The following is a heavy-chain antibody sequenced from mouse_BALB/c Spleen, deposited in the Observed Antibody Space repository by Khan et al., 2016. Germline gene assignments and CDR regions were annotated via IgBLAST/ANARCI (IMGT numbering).Heavy chain of an antibody. Sequence: QVQLQESGPGLVAPSQSLSITCTVSGFSLTNSGVHWVRQPPRKGLDWLGVICAGGSTDYNSALLSRLSITRDTTQNQVFLNMNSLQTDDTAMYYCARDDKDVDAWYASWGQGTLVTVSA. V-gene: IGHV2-9*02. J-gene: IGHJ3*01. CDR1: GFSLTNSG. CDR3: ARDDKDVDAWYAS. CDR2: ICAGGST.